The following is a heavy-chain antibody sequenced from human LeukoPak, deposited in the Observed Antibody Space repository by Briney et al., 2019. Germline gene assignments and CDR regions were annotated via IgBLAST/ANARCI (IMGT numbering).Heavy chain of an antibody. CDR1: GYTFTSNY. V-gene: IGHV1-46*01. J-gene: IGHJ6*03. D-gene: IGHD3-10*01. CDR2: ISPSGGST. Sequence: PMASVKVSCKAFGYTFTSNYMHWVRQAPGQGPEWMGVISPSGGSTTYAQKFQGRVTLTRDMSTSTDYLELRSLRSDDTAVYYCARGAERYYYGSGSLVMDVWGKGTTVTVSS. CDR3: ARGAERYYYGSGSLVMDV.